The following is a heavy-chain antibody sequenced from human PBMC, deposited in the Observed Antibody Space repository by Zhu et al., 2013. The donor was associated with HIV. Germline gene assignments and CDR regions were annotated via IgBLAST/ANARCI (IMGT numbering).Heavy chain of an antibody. CDR3: ARGNYDSSGYFDAFDI. CDR2: MNPHSGHS. V-gene: IGHV1-8*01. CDR1: GYTFTSYD. D-gene: IGHD3-22*01. Sequence: QVQLVQSGAEVKKPGASVKVSCKTSGYTFTSYDINWVRQATGQGLEWMGWMNPHSGHSGYAQKFQGRVTMTMNTSISTVYMELSSLRSEDTAVYYCARGNYDSSGYFDAFDIWGQGTMVTVSS. J-gene: IGHJ3*02.